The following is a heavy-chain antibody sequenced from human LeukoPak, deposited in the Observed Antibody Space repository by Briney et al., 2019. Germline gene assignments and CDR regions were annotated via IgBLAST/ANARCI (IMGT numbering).Heavy chain of an antibody. J-gene: IGHJ3*01. CDR2: INAYNGNT. CDR3: LSMREDSSSCNDAFDP. V-gene: IGHV1-18*04. D-gene: IGHD6-13*01. CDR1: VYIFTVHS. Sequence: SVSVSFKASVYIFTVHSIHWVRQAPAKGLEGGGWINAYNGNTNYAQKLQRRVIISTDTSTNAAYIEQRGLGSDDTPVFYCLSMREDSSSCNDAFDPWGQGTMVTVSS.